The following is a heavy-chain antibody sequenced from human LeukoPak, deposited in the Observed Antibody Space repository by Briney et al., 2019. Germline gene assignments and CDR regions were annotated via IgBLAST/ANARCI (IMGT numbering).Heavy chain of an antibody. V-gene: IGHV3-23*01. CDR2: ISGSGGST. CDR1: GFTFSSYA. CDR3: AKDGMIVVVIPFDY. Sequence: GGSLRLSCAASGFTFSSYAMSWVRQAPGKGLEWVSVISGSGGSTYYADSVKGRFTISRDNSKNTLYLQMNSLRTEDTAVYYCAKDGMIVVVIPFDYWGQGTLVTVSS. D-gene: IGHD3-22*01. J-gene: IGHJ4*02.